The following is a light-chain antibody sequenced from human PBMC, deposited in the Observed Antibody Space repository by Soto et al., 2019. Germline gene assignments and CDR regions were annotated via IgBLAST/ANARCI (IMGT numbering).Light chain of an antibody. CDR3: ETWDFNTRV. V-gene: IGLV4-60*02. CDR1: SVHSSYI. J-gene: IGLJ3*02. Sequence: QLVLTQSSSASASLGSSVKLTCTLSSVHSSYIIAWHQQQPGKAPRYLMKLEGSGSYNKGSGVPDRFSGSSSGADRYLTISNLQFEDEADYYCETWDFNTRVFGGGTKVTVL. CDR2: LEGSGSY.